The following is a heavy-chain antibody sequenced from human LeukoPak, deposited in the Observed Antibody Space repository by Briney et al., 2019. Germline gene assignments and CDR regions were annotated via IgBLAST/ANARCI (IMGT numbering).Heavy chain of an antibody. V-gene: IGHV3-21*01. CDR2: ISSSSSYI. Sequence: GGSLRLSCAASGFTFSSYSMNWVRQAPGKGLEWVSSISSSSSYIYYADSVKGRFTISRDNAKNSLYLQMNSLRAEDTAVYYCARNGLTYYYDSSGYLFDYWGQGTLVTVSS. J-gene: IGHJ4*02. D-gene: IGHD3-22*01. CDR3: ARNGLTYYYDSSGYLFDY. CDR1: GFTFSSYS.